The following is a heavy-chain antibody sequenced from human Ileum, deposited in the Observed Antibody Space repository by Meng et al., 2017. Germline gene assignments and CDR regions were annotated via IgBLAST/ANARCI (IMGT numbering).Heavy chain of an antibody. CDR1: DGSLGGYY. Sequence: QVHLRQWGEGRLKPSVTLSLTCAVYDGSLGGYYLSWIRQPPRKGLEWVGEIHPGGSTSYNPSLQSRVTIAVDTSKNQFSVTLSSVSAADTAVYYCATGVDWAKSGNIWGQGTLVTVSS. CDR3: ATGVDWAKSGNI. CDR2: IHPGGST. V-gene: IGHV4-34*01. D-gene: IGHD3-9*01. J-gene: IGHJ4*02.